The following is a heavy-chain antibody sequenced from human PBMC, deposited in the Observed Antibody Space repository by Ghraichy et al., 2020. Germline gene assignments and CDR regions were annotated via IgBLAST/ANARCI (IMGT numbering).Heavy chain of an antibody. CDR3: ATDRPVRGGYYPCGMDV. CDR2: IIPIFGTA. V-gene: IGHV1-69*13. CDR1: GGTFSSYA. D-gene: IGHD3-3*01. J-gene: IGHJ6*02. Sequence: SVKVSCKASGGTFSSYAISWVRQAPGQGLEWMGGIIPIFGTANYAQKFQGRVTITADESTSTAYMELSSLRSEDTAVYYCATDRPVRGGYYPCGMDVWGQGTTVTVSS.